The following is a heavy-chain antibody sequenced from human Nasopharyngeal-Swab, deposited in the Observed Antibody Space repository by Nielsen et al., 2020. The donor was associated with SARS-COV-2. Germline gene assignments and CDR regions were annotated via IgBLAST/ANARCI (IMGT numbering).Heavy chain of an antibody. D-gene: IGHD4-17*01. Sequence: GESLKISCAASGFTFSSYWMSWVRQAPGKGLEWVSAISGSGGSTYYADSVKGRFTISRDNSKNTLYLQMNSLRAEDTAVYYCAKLPSAVTTGWGQGTLVTVSS. V-gene: IGHV3-23*01. J-gene: IGHJ4*02. CDR2: ISGSGGST. CDR1: GFTFSSYW. CDR3: AKLPSAVTTG.